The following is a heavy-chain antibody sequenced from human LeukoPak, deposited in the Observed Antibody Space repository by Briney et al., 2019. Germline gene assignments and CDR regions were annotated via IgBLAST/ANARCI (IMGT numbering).Heavy chain of an antibody. V-gene: IGHV3-9*01. CDR2: ISWNSGSI. CDR1: GFTFDDYA. Sequence: GGSLRLSCAASGFTFDDYAMHWVRQAPGEGLEWVSGISWNSGSIGYADSVKGRFTISRDNAKSSLYLQMNSLRAEDTALYYCAKDLIRDYSYGYGLGMDVWGQGTTVTVSS. CDR3: AKDLIRDYSYGYGLGMDV. J-gene: IGHJ6*02. D-gene: IGHD5-18*01.